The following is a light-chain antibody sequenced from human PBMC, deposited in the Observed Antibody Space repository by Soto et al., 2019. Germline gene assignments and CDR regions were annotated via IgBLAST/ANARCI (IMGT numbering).Light chain of an antibody. Sequence: QSVLTQPPSASGTPGQRVTISCSGSNSNIGRNTVNWYQQLPGMAPKLLIYNNDQRPSGVPDRFSGSKSGTSASLAISGLQAEDEADYFCSTWDDSRRVFGGRTQLTV. CDR2: NND. J-gene: IGLJ3*02. CDR1: NSNIGRNT. CDR3: STWDDSRRV. V-gene: IGLV1-44*01.